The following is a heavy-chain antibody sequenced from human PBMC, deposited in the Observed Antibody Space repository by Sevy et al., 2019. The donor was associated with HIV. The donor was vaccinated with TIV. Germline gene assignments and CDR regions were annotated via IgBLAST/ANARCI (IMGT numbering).Heavy chain of an antibody. Sequence: ASVKVSYKTSGYIFTNSGITWVRQAPGQGLEWMGWIGVYNGNLKYAQKFQGRVTMTKDTSTSTAYMELTGLRSDDTGVYCWARVPTYHYGSATYIDDWGQGTLVTVSS. V-gene: IGHV1-18*01. CDR1: GYIFTNSG. D-gene: IGHD3-10*01. CDR3: ARVPTYHYGSATYIDD. CDR2: IGVYNGNL. J-gene: IGHJ4*02.